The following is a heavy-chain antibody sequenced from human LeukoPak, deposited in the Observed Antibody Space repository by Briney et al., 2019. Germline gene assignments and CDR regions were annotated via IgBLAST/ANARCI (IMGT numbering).Heavy chain of an antibody. Sequence: SETLSLTCTVSGGSINSSSYYWGWIRQPPGKRLEWIGSIYYSGSTNYNPPLKSRVTIYVDTSRNQFSLKLSSVTAADTAVYYCARQGYCSSTSCYNRGFFDYWGQGTLVTVSP. J-gene: IGHJ4*02. CDR2: IYYSGST. D-gene: IGHD2-2*01. CDR1: GGSINSSSYY. CDR3: ARQGYCSSTSCYNRGFFDY. V-gene: IGHV4-39*01.